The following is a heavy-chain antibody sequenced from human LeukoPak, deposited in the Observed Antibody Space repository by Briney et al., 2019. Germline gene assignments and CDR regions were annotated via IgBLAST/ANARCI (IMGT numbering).Heavy chain of an antibody. CDR2: ISYDGSNK. CDR1: RFTFSSYA. J-gene: IGHJ5*02. V-gene: IGHV3-30*04. Sequence: GGSLRLSCAASRFTFSSYAMHWVRQAPGKGLEWVAVISYDGSNKYYADSVKGRFTISRDNSKNTLYLQMNSLRAEDTAVYYCARDRDSSSFNWFDPWGQGTLVTVSS. CDR3: ARDRDSSSFNWFDP. D-gene: IGHD6-13*01.